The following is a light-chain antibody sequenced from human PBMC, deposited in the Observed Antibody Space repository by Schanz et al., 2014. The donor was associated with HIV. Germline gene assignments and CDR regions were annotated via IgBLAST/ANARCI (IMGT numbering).Light chain of an antibody. J-gene: IGLJ2*01. CDR1: SSDVGGYKY. CDR3: NSYTRTSTPV. CDR2: EGT. Sequence: QSVLTQPASVSGSPGQSITISCTGTSSDVGGYKYVSWYQQYPGKAPKLIIYEGTKRPSGVSDRFSGSKSGNTASLTISGLQAEDEADYYCNSYTRTSTPVLGGGTKLTVL. V-gene: IGLV2-14*01.